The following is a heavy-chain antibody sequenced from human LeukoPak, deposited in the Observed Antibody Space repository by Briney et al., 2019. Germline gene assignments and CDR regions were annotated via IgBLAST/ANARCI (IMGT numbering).Heavy chain of an antibody. J-gene: IGHJ6*02. CDR2: IIPIFGTA. Sequence: SVKVSCKASGGTFSSYAISWVRQAPGQGLEWMGGIIPIFGTANYAQKFQGRVTITADESTSTAYMELSSLRSEDTAVYYCARDQKKNDYYYYGMDVWGQGTTVTVSS. D-gene: IGHD1-1*01. V-gene: IGHV1-69*13. CDR3: ARDQKKNDYYYYGMDV. CDR1: GGTFSSYA.